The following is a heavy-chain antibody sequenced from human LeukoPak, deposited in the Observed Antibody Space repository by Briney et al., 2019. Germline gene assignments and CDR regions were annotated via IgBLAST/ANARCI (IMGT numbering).Heavy chain of an antibody. D-gene: IGHD3-10*01. CDR2: ISAYNGNT. V-gene: IGHV1-18*01. CDR1: GYTFTSYG. Sequence: ASVKVSCKASGYTFTSYGISWVRQAPGQGREWRGWISAYNGNTNYAQKLQGRVTITTDTSTSTAYMELRSLRSDDTAVYYCARDGYGECENWFDPWGQGTLVTVSS. J-gene: IGHJ5*02. CDR3: ARDGYGECENWFDP.